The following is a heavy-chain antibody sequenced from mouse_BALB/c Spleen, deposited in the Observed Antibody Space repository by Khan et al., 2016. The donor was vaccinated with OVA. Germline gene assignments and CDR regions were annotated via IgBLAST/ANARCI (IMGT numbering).Heavy chain of an antibody. CDR1: GFSLTSYG. CDR3: ARHGYYGNYGPYFDV. Sequence: QVQLKESGPGLVAPSQSLSITCTISGFSLTSYGVHWVRQPPGKGLEWLVVIWSDGHTTYNSALKCRLSISKDNSKSQVFLKMNSLQNDDTAMYYCARHGYYGNYGPYFDVWGAGTTVTVSS. CDR2: IWSDGHT. J-gene: IGHJ1*01. D-gene: IGHD2-1*01. V-gene: IGHV2-6-1*01.